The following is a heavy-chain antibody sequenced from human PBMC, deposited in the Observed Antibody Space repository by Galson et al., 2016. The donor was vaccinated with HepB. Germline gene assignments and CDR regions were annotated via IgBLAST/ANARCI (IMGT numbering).Heavy chain of an antibody. Sequence: SVKVSCKASGYPFINYYIYWVRQAPGQGLEWMGAIIPRGGSTTYPEKFQDRVTMTGDTSTSTLYMELSGLRPDDTAVYFCARRFAAADAPCAFDIWGQGKMVTVSS. CDR2: IIPRGGST. CDR1: GYPFINYY. V-gene: IGHV1-46*01. D-gene: IGHD6-13*01. J-gene: IGHJ3*02. CDR3: ARRFAAADAPCAFDI.